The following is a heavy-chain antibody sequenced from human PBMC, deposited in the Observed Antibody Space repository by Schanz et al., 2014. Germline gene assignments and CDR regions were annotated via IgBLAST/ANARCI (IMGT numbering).Heavy chain of an antibody. CDR1: GFSFGNYG. CDR2: IGVDGTTT. J-gene: IGHJ3*02. Sequence: EVQLLESGGGLVQPGGSLRLSCEASGFSFGNYGMSWVRQAPGKGLEWVSVIGVDGTTTYYADSVKGRFTISRDNSKNTLYLQMNSLRAEDTAVYYCAKGRFGELSAFDIWGQGTMVTVSS. CDR3: AKGRFGELSAFDI. D-gene: IGHD3-10*01. V-gene: IGHV3-23*01.